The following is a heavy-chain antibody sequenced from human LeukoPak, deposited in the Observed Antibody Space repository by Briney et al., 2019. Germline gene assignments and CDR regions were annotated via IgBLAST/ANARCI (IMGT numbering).Heavy chain of an antibody. CDR1: GGSFSGYY. J-gene: IGHJ2*01. CDR2: INHSGST. D-gene: IGHD4-17*01. CDR3: ARTLIDYGSDWYFDL. Sequence: PSETLSLTCAVYGGSFSGYYWSWIRQPPGKGLEWIGEINHSGSTNYNPSLKSRVTISVDTSKNQFSLKLSSLTSADTAVYYFARTLIDYGSDWYFDLWGRGTLVTVSS. V-gene: IGHV4-34*01.